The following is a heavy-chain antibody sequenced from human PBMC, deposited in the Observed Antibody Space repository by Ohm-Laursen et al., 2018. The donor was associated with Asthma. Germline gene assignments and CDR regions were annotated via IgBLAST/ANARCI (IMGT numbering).Heavy chain of an antibody. J-gene: IGHJ6*02. V-gene: IGHV3-48*01. CDR1: GFTFSIYN. CDR2: IRSDSSAI. CDR3: ARSLRGLEV. Sequence: SLRLSCTASGFTFSIYNMNWVRQAPGKGLEWFSFIRSDSSAIYFADSVKGRVTISRDNAKNSLYLQMSSLRAEDTAIYYCARSLRGLEVWGPGNTVTGSS.